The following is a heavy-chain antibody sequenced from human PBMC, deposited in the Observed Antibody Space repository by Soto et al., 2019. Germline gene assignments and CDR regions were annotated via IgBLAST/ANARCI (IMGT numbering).Heavy chain of an antibody. J-gene: IGHJ4*02. D-gene: IGHD3-22*01. CDR3: ANGLYYYASSGYRLFDY. CDR1: GFMFNNYA. Sequence: PGGSLRLSCAASGFMFNNYAMSWVRQAPGKGLEWVSTVSVSGGTTYYADSLKGRFTISRDNSKKTLYLQMNSLRADDTAIYYCANGLYYYASSGYRLFDYWGQGTLATVSS. CDR2: VSVSGGTT. V-gene: IGHV3-23*01.